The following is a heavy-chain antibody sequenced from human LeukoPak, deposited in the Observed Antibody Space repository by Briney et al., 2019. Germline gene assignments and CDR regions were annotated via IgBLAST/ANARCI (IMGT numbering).Heavy chain of an antibody. D-gene: IGHD3-10*01. V-gene: IGHV4-59*08. CDR1: GGSISSYY. J-gene: IGHJ2*01. CDR3: ARPPRGSVYWYFDL. CDR2: VYYSGST. Sequence: SETLSLTCTVSGGSISSYYWSWIRQPPGKGLEWIGYVYYSGSTNYNPSLKSRVTISVDTSKNQFSLKLSSVTAADTAVYYCARPPRGSVYWYFDLWGRGTLVTVSS.